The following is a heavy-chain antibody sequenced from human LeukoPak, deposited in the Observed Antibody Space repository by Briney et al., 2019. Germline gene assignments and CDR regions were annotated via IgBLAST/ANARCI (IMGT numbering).Heavy chain of an antibody. CDR2: ISHSITTI. D-gene: IGHD2-15*01. J-gene: IGHJ3*01. CDR1: GFTLSPYN. CDR3: AREGALLVSEDAFDF. V-gene: IGHV3-48*01. Sequence: GGSLRLPCAASGFTLSPYNMNWVRQAPGKGLEWVSYISHSITTIYYADSVEGLFTISRDNAKNSLYSQMNSLKADDTAVYYCAREGALLVSEDAFDFWGQGTMVTVSS.